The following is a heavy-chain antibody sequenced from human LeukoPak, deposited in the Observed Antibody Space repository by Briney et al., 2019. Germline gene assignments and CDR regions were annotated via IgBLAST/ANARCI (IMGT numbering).Heavy chain of an antibody. CDR1: GDSVSSNSDA. Sequence: SQTLSLTCAISGDSVSSNSDAWNWIRRSPSRGLEWLGRTYYRSKWYNDYAVSVKSRITINPDTSKNQFSLQLNSVTPEDTAVYYCARTYHYDRSGYTQRGNYFDYWGQGTLVTVSS. J-gene: IGHJ4*02. V-gene: IGHV6-1*01. D-gene: IGHD3-22*01. CDR3: ARTYHYDRSGYTQRGNYFDY. CDR2: TYYRSKWYN.